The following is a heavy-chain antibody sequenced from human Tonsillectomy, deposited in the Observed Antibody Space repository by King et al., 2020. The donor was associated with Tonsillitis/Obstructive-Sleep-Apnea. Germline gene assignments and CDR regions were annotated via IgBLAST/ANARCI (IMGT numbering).Heavy chain of an antibody. D-gene: IGHD6-6*01. CDR1: GFTFSNAW. V-gene: IGHV3-15*01. CDR3: TTSSSSVYYYYYYMDV. Sequence: DVQLVESGGGLVKPGGSLRLSCAASGFTFSNAWMSWVRQAPGKGLEWVGRIKSKTDGGTTDYAAPVKGRFTISRDDSKNTLYLQMNSLKTENTAVYYCTTSSSSVYYYYYYMDVWGKGTTVTVSS. J-gene: IGHJ6*03. CDR2: IKSKTDGGTT.